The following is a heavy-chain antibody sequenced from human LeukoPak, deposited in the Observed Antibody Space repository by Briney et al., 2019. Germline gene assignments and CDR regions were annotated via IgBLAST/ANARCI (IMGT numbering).Heavy chain of an antibody. Sequence: PGGSRRLSCAASGFTFSSYGMHWVRQAPGKGLEWVAAISYDGSDKYYADSVKGRFTISKDNSKNTLSQQMNSLRAEDTALFFCTKDLRYCRDTSCYEASGMDVWGQGTTVTVSS. V-gene: IGHV3-30*18. J-gene: IGHJ6*02. CDR3: TKDLRYCRDTSCYEASGMDV. D-gene: IGHD2-2*01. CDR1: GFTFSSYG. CDR2: ISYDGSDK.